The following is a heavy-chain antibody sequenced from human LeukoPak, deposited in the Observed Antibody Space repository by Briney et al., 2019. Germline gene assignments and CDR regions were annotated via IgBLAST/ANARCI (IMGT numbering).Heavy chain of an antibody. CDR2: IYYSGST. CDR3: ARVVGGDSGYDHYYYYYGMDV. V-gene: IGHV4-59*01. D-gene: IGHD5-12*01. Sequence: SETLSLTCTVSGGSISSYYWSWIRQPPGKGLEWIGYIYYSGSTNYNPSLKSRVTISVDTSKNQFSLKLSSATAADTAVYYCARVVGGDSGYDHYYYYYGMDVWGQGTTVTVSS. J-gene: IGHJ6*02. CDR1: GGSISSYY.